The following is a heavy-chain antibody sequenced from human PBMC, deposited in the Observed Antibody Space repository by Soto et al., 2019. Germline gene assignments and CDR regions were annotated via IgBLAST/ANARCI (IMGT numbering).Heavy chain of an antibody. CDR1: GFTFSSYA. CDR3: ASLGNTYYYGSGSFRNWFDP. V-gene: IGHV3-30-3*01. Sequence: QVQLVESGGGVVQPGRSLRLSCAASGFTFSSYAMHWVRQAPGKGLEWVAVISYDGSNKYYADSVKGRFTISRDNSKNTLYLQTNSLRAADTGVYYCASLGNTYYYGSGSFRNWFDPWGQGTLVTVSS. CDR2: ISYDGSNK. D-gene: IGHD3-10*01. J-gene: IGHJ5*02.